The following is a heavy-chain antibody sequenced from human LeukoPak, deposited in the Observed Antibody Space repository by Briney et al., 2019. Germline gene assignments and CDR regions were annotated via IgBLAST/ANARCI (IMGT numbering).Heavy chain of an antibody. V-gene: IGHV3-23*01. D-gene: IGHD3-3*01. CDR3: TKKEWN. Sequence: GGSLRLSCAASGFTVSSNEMSWVRQAPGKGLEWVSAIGGSGGSTYYADSVKGRFTISRDNSKNTLYLQMNSLRAEDTAIYYCTKKEWNWGQGTLVTVSS. CDR1: GFTVSSNE. J-gene: IGHJ4*02. CDR2: IGGSGGST.